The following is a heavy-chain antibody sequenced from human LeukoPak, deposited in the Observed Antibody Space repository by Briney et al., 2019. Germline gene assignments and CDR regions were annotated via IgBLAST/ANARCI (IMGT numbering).Heavy chain of an antibody. V-gene: IGHV3-9*03. D-gene: IGHD4-23*01. CDR3: AKASDYGGPYYFDY. CDR2: ISWNSGSI. CDR1: GFTFDDYA. Sequence: GGSLRLSCAASGFTFDDYAMHWVRQAPGKSLEWVSGISWNSGSIGYADSVKGRFTISRDNAKNSLYLQMNSLRAEDMALYYCAKASDYGGPYYFDYWGQGTLVTVSS. J-gene: IGHJ4*02.